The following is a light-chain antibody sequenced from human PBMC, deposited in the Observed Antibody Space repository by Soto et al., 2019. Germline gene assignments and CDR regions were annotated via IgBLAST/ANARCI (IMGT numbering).Light chain of an antibody. CDR2: AAS. Sequence: IQLTQSPSSLSASVGDRVTISCRASQDISTHLAWFAQKPGRAPQLLIYAASTLHSGVPSRFSGSGSGTEFTLTINSLQPDDFATYYCQQYHIYSGTFGQGTKGDIK. V-gene: IGKV1-9*01. CDR3: QQYHIYSGT. J-gene: IGKJ1*01. CDR1: QDISTH.